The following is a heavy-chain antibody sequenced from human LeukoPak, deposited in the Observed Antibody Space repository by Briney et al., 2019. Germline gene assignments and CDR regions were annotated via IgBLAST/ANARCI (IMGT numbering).Heavy chain of an antibody. Sequence: SETLSLTCTVSGGSITSDYWGWIRQPPGKGLEWIGYIYSTGSTNYNPSLKSRVTISIDTSESQFSLRLSSVTAADTAVYYCAGSYSRHRWFDPWGQGILVTVSS. V-gene: IGHV4-59*08. CDR3: AGSYSRHRWFDP. D-gene: IGHD1-26*01. CDR2: IYSTGST. J-gene: IGHJ5*02. CDR1: GGSITSDY.